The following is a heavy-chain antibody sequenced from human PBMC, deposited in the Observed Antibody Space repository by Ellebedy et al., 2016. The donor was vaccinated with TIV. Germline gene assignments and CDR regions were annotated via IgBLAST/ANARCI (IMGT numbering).Heavy chain of an antibody. CDR1: GYSFISYW. CDR2: IYPGDSDT. Sequence: GEFLKISCKGSGYSFISYWIGWVRQMPGKGLEWMGYIYPGDSDTRYSPSFQGQVTISVDKSISTAYLQWSSLKASDTAIYYCARGDRGSGWYWDKWGQGTLVTVSS. V-gene: IGHV5-51*01. J-gene: IGHJ4*02. D-gene: IGHD6-19*01. CDR3: ARGDRGSGWYWDK.